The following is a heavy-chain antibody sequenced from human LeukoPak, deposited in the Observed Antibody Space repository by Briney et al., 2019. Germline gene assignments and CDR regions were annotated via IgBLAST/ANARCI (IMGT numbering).Heavy chain of an antibody. J-gene: IGHJ4*02. Sequence: GGSLRLSCASSGFTLSSYWVHWVRQAPGEGLVWLSRINPDGSIINYADSVKGRFTVSRDNAKNTLYLQMNSLRAEDTAVYYCAREGYCSSTSCPKGFDYWGQGTLVTVSS. CDR2: INPDGSII. CDR1: GFTLSSYW. CDR3: AREGYCSSTSCPKGFDY. D-gene: IGHD2-2*01. V-gene: IGHV3-74*01.